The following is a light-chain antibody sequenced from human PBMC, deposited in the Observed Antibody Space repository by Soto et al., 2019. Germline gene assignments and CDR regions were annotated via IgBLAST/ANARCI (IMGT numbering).Light chain of an antibody. CDR1: SSDVGGYNF. CDR2: EVS. CDR3: CSYAGSYTWV. V-gene: IGLV2-11*01. J-gene: IGLJ3*02. Sequence: QSALTQPRSVSGSPGQSVTISCTGTSSDVGGYNFVSWYQQHPGKAPKLMIYEVSKRPSGVPDRFSGSKSGNTASLTISGLQAEEEADYYCCSYAGSYTWVFGGGTKLTVL.